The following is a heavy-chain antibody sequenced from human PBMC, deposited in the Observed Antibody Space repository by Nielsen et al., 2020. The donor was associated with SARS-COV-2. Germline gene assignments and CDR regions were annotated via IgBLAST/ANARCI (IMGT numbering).Heavy chain of an antibody. CDR1: GFTFSSYS. CDR3: ARLGTAAGLDN. Sequence: GESLKISCAASGFTFSSYSMNWVRQAPGKGLEWVSSISSSSSYIYYADSVKGRFTISRDNAKNSLYLQMNSLRAEDTAVYYCARLGTAAGLDNWGQGTLVTVSS. V-gene: IGHV3-21*01. J-gene: IGHJ4*02. CDR2: ISSSSSYI. D-gene: IGHD6-13*01.